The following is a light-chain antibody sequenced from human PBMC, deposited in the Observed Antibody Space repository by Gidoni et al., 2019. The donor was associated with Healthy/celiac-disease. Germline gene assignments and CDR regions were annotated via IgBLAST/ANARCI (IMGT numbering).Light chain of an antibody. CDR1: QSVSSSY. Sequence: ASQSVSSSYLAWYQQKPGQAPTLLIYGASSRATGIPDRFSGSGSGTDFTLTISRLEPEDFSVYYCQQYGSSPGTFGQGTKLEIK. V-gene: IGKV3-20*01. J-gene: IGKJ2*01. CDR3: QQYGSSPGT. CDR2: GAS.